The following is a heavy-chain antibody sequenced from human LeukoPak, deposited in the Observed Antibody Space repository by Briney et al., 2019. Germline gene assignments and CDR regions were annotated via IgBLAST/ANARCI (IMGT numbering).Heavy chain of an antibody. V-gene: IGHV3-30*18. D-gene: IGHD6-19*01. CDR2: ISYDGSNK. Sequence: GGSLRLSCAASGFTFSSYGMHWVRQAPGKRLEWVAVISYDGSNKYYADSVKGRFTISRDNSKNTLYLQMNSLRAEDTAVYYCAKEHSRIAVADTAFDIWGQGTMVTVSS. CDR1: GFTFSSYG. J-gene: IGHJ3*02. CDR3: AKEHSRIAVADTAFDI.